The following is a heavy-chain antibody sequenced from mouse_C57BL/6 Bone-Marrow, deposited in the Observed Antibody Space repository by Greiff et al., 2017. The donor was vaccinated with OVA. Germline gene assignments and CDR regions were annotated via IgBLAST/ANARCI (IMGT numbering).Heavy chain of an antibody. D-gene: IGHD2-1*01. Sequence: EVQLVESGGGLVKPGGSLKLSCAASGFTFSSYAMSWVRQTPEKRLEWVATISDGGSYTYYPDNVKGRFTISRDNAKNNLYLQMSHLKSEDTAMYYCARRGLLVYAMDYWGQGTSVTVSS. CDR3: ARRGLLVYAMDY. CDR1: GFTFSSYA. V-gene: IGHV5-4*01. J-gene: IGHJ4*01. CDR2: ISDGGSYT.